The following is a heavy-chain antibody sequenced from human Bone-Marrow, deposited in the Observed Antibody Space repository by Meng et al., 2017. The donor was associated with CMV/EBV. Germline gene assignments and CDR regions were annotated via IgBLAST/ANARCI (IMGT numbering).Heavy chain of an antibody. CDR2: IIPIFGTR. CDR1: GGYFSSYV. CDR3: AGGVVPAAIEAVDYYGMDV. Sequence: SVKVSCKSSGGYFSSYVISWMRQAPGQGLEWMGGIIPIFGTRNYAERFQGRVTINADASTSTAYMELRSLRSEDTAVYYCAGGVVPAAIEAVDYYGMDVWGQGTTVTVSS. V-gene: IGHV1-69*13. D-gene: IGHD2-2*01. J-gene: IGHJ6*02.